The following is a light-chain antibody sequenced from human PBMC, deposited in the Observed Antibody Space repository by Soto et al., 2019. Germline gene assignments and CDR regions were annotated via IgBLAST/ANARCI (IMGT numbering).Light chain of an antibody. V-gene: IGLV1-47*01. Sequence: QSVLTQPPSASGTPGQRVTISCFGSNSNIGSKYVYWYQQLPGTAPKLLLYRNNQRPSGVPDRFSGSKSGTSASLAISGLRSEDEADYYCAAWDNSLVGGPAFGGGTKLTVL. CDR1: NSNIGSKY. CDR2: RNN. J-gene: IGLJ2*01. CDR3: AAWDNSLVGGPA.